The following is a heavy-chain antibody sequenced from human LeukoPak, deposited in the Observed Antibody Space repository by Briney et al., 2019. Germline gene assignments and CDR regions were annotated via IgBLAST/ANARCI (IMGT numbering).Heavy chain of an antibody. J-gene: IGHJ4*02. CDR1: GYSISSGYY. V-gene: IGHV4-38-2*02. Sequence: SETLSLTCTVSGYSISSGYYWGWIRRPPGKGLEWIGSIYHSGSTYYNPSLKSRVTISVDTSKNQFSLKLSSVTAADTAVYYCAGGSGYSYGRTFDYWGQGTLVTVSS. CDR2: IYHSGST. CDR3: AGGSGYSYGRTFDY. D-gene: IGHD5-18*01.